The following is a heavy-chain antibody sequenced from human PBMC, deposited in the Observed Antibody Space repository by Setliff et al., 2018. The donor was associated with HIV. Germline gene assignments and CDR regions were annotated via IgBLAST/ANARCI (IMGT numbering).Heavy chain of an antibody. J-gene: IGHJ5*01. CDR3: ARQGNAIYGEVDS. Sequence: SETLSLTCTVSGASISLIAYYWGWVRQPPGKGLEWVGSVYYTGSTFYNPSLKSLKGRVTISVDTSKNQFSLKLISVTAADTAIYFCARQGNAIYGEVDSWGQGTRVTVSS. CDR1: GASISLIAYY. D-gene: IGHD3-10*01. CDR2: VYYTGST. V-gene: IGHV4-39*01.